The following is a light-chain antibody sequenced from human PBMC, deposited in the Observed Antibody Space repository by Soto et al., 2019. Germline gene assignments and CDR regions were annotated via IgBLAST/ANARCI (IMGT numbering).Light chain of an antibody. CDR2: NVY. J-gene: IGLJ1*01. Sequence: QSLLTQPASVSGSPGQSITISCTGTSSDVGAYNFVSWHQQHPGKAPKLMIYNVYDRPSGISYRFSGSKSGNTASLTISGLQGEDEADYYCSAYTVSRPYGFGTGTKVTVI. V-gene: IGLV2-14*03. CDR3: SAYTVSRPYG. CDR1: SSDVGAYNF.